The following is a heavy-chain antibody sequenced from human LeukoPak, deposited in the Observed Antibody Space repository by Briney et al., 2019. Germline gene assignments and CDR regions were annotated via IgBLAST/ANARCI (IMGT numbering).Heavy chain of an antibody. J-gene: IGHJ4*02. V-gene: IGHV1-8*01. Sequence: ASVKVSCKASGYTFTSYDINWVRQATGQGLEWMGWMNPNSGNTGYAQKFQGRVTMTRNTSISTAYMELSSLRSEDTAVYYCARERRLAGIAVAEVDYWGQGTLVTVSS. CDR3: ARERRLAGIAVAEVDY. CDR1: GYTFTSYD. D-gene: IGHD6-19*01. CDR2: MNPNSGNT.